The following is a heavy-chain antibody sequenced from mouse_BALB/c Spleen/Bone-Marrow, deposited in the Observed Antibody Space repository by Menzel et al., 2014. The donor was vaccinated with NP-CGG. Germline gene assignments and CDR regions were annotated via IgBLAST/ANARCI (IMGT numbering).Heavy chain of an antibody. V-gene: IGHV1S16*01. CDR2: INPSNGDT. D-gene: IGHD3-1*01. CDR1: GYTFTSYW. CDR3: TITARADFDY. Sequence: QVQLKQSGAELVKPGASVKLSCKASGYTFTSYWTHWVKLRPGQGFEWIGEINPSNGDTNYNEKFKRKATLTVDKSSSTAYMQLSSLTSEDSAVYYCTITARADFDYRGQGTTLTVSS. J-gene: IGHJ2*01.